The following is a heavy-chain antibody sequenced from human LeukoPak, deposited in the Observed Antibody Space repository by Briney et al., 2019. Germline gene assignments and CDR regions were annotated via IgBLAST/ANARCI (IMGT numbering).Heavy chain of an antibody. CDR3: ARAAGEMATIRY. CDR2: IRYDGNNK. CDR1: GFTFSTYG. D-gene: IGHD5-24*01. Sequence: GGSLRPSCAASGFTFSTYGMHWVRQAPGKGLEWVAFIRYDGNNKDYADSVKGRFTISRDNAKNSLYLQMNSLRAEDTAVYYCARAAGEMATIRYWGQGTLVTVSS. V-gene: IGHV3-30*02. J-gene: IGHJ4*02.